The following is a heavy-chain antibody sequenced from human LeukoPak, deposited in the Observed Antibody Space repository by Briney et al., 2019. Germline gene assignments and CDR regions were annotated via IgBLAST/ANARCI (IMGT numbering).Heavy chain of an antibody. J-gene: IGHJ3*01. CDR2: FVSGGSNT. V-gene: IGHV3-21*01. Sequence: PGGPLRLSCRGSGLTFSREIMNWVPQAPGKAREGVSSFVSGGSNTYYADSVKGRFTMSRDNAENSLYLQMNNLRGEETAVYYCARTMVRGVRDAFDVWGQGTLVAVS. CDR3: ARTMVRGVRDAFDV. D-gene: IGHD3-10*01. CDR1: GLTFSREI.